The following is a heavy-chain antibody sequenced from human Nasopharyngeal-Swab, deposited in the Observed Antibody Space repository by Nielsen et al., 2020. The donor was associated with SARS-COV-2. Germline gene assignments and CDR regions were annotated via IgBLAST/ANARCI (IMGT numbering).Heavy chain of an antibody. CDR1: GFTFSSYG. J-gene: IGHJ3*02. D-gene: IGHD6-13*01. CDR3: ARDLLGQQLVRADAFDI. V-gene: IGHV3-33*01. CDR2: IWYDGSNK. Sequence: GESLKISCAASGFTFSSYGMHWVRQAPGKGLEWVAVIWYDGSNKYYADSVKGRFTISRDNSKNTLYLQMNSLRAEDTAVYYCARDLLGQQLVRADAFDIWGQGTMVTVSS.